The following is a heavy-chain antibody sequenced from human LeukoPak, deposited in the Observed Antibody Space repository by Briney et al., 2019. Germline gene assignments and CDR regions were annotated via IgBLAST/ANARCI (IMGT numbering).Heavy chain of an antibody. CDR2: ISWNSGSI. V-gene: IGHV3-9*01. D-gene: IGHD3-22*01. Sequence: SLRLSCAASGFTFDDYAMHWVRQAPGKGLEWVSGISWNSGSIGYADSVKGRFTISRDNAKNSLYLQMNSLRAEDTALYYCAKDHYYYDSSGYNDYWGREPWSPSPQ. CDR3: AKDHYYYDSSGYNDY. J-gene: IGHJ4*02. CDR1: GFTFDDYA.